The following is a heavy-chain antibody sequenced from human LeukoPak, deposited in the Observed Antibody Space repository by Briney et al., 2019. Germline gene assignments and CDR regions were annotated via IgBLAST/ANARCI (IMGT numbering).Heavy chain of an antibody. CDR2: IYYSGST. D-gene: IGHD3-22*01. CDR1: GGSISRGDYY. Sequence: SQTLSLTCPVSGGSISRGDYYWSWIRQPPGKGLEWIGYIYYSGSTYYNPSLKSRVTISVDTSKNHLSLRLSSVTAADTAVYYCARSEYYYDSSGSLPLWYFDYWGQGTLVSVSS. CDR3: ARSEYYYDSSGSLPLWYFDY. J-gene: IGHJ4*02. V-gene: IGHV4-30-4*01.